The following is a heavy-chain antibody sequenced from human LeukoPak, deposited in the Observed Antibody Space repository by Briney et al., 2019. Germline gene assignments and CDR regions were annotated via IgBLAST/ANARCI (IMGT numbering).Heavy chain of an antibody. CDR1: GVTLSDHF. J-gene: IGHJ4*02. D-gene: IGHD3-10*01. V-gene: IGHV3-72*01. Sequence: GGSLRLACAASGVTLSDHFMDWVRQAPGKGREWVGRSRNKVNNYNTEYAASVKGRFTISRDDSNNSLYLQMSSLKTEDTAVYFCVAMLRGVGYWGQGTLVTVSS. CDR3: VAMLRGVGY. CDR2: SRNKVNNYNT.